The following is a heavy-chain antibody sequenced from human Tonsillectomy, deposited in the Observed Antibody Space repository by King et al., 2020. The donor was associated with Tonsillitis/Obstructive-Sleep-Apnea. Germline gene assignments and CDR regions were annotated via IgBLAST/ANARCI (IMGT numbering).Heavy chain of an antibody. Sequence: DQLVQSGAEVKKPGASVKVSCKASGYTLTGYYMHWVRQAPGQGLEWMGRINPNSGGTNYAQKFQGRVTMTLDTSITTGYMEMSRLTSDDTAIYYCARDLGFCRGGRGETYWYFELWGRGTLVTVSS. CDR3: ARDLGFCRGGRGETYWYFEL. CDR1: GYTLTGYY. V-gene: IGHV1-2*06. CDR2: INPNSGGT. J-gene: IGHJ2*01. D-gene: IGHD2-15*01.